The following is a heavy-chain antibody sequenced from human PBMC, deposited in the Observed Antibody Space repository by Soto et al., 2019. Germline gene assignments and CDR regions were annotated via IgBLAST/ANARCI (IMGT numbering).Heavy chain of an antibody. CDR3: ARKGRRSAFDI. CDR1: GFTFSSYD. V-gene: IGHV3-13*01. J-gene: IGHJ3*02. Sequence: EVQLVESGGGLVQPGGSLRLSCAASGFTFSSYDMHWVRQVTGKGLEWVSGIGTAGDTYYAGSVKGRSTISRENAENSVYLQMNSLRAGDTAVYYCARKGRRSAFDIWGQGTMVTVSS. CDR2: IGTAGDT. D-gene: IGHD2-15*01.